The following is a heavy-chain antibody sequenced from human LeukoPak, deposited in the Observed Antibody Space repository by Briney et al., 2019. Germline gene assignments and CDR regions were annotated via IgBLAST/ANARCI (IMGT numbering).Heavy chain of an antibody. CDR2: INSDGSST. J-gene: IGHJ4*02. CDR1: GFTFSSYW. Sequence: GGSLRLSCAASGFTFSSYWMHWVRQAPGKGLVWVSRINSDGSSTSYADSVKGRFTISRDNAKNTLYLQMNSLRAEDTAVYYCARADSSGWYWNFDYWGQGTLVTVSS. V-gene: IGHV3-74*01. D-gene: IGHD6-19*01. CDR3: ARADSSGWYWNFDY.